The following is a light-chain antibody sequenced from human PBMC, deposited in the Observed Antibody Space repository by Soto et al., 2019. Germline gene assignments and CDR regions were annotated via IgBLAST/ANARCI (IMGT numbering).Light chain of an antibody. Sequence: EVVLSQSPAPLSVSKGERVALSCRATQTIGNKLAWYLQRPGQAPRLLMYGASTRATDIPARFSGSGSGTEFTLTITGLQSEDFAVYYCQQYNGWPWTFGLGTKVDIK. V-gene: IGKV3-15*01. J-gene: IGKJ1*01. CDR2: GAS. CDR1: QTIGNK. CDR3: QQYNGWPWT.